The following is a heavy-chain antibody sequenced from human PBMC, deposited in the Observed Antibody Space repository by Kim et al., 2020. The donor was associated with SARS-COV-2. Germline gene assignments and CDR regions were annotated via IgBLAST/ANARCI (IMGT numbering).Heavy chain of an antibody. CDR1: GFTFSSYA. J-gene: IGHJ6*02. V-gene: IGHV3-23*01. Sequence: GGSLRLSCAASGFTFSSYAMSWVRQAPGKGLEWVSAISGSGGSTYYADSVKGRFTISRDNSKNTLYLQMNSLRAEDTAVYYCAKGSGNSRYYYYGMDVWGQGTTVTVSS. CDR2: ISGSGGST. CDR3: AKGSGNSRYYYYGMDV. D-gene: IGHD3-3*01.